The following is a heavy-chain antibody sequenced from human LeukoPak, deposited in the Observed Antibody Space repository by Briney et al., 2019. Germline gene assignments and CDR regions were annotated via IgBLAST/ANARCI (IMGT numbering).Heavy chain of an antibody. V-gene: IGHV1-69*04. D-gene: IGHD2-2*01. Sequence: SVKVSCKASGGTFSSYAISWVRQAPGQGLEWTGRIIPILGIANYAQKFQGRVTITADKSTSTAYMELSSLRSEDTAVYYCARASPAAAMKGYFDYWGQGTLVTVSS. CDR1: GGTFSSYA. CDR3: ARASPAAAMKGYFDY. CDR2: IIPILGIA. J-gene: IGHJ4*02.